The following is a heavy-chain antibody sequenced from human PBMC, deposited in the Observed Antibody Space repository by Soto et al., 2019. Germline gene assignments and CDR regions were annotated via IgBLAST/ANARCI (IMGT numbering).Heavy chain of an antibody. V-gene: IGHV1-2*04. J-gene: IGHJ6*02. CDR1: GYTFTGYY. CDR3: ARDRGVFGSDSSTTEIDV. D-gene: IGHD2-21*01. Sequence: ASVKVSCKASGYTFTGYYMHWVRQAPGQGLEWMGWINPNSGGTNYAQKFQGWVTMTRDTSISTAYMELSRLRSDDTAVYYCARDRGVFGSDSSTTEIDVLGQGT. CDR2: INPNSGGT.